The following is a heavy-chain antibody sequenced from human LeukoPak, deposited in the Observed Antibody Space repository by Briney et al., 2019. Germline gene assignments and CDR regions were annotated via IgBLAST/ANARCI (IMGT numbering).Heavy chain of an antibody. CDR2: IKQDGSEK. CDR1: GFTFSSYW. Sequence: GGSLRLSCAASGFTFSSYWMSWVRQAPGKGLEWVANIKQDGSEKYYVDSVKGRFTISRDNAKNSLYLKMNSLRAEDTAVYYCAKTRVGDWTDGGDYFDYWGQGTLVTVSS. D-gene: IGHD1-1*01. CDR3: AKTRVGDWTDGGDYFDY. J-gene: IGHJ4*02. V-gene: IGHV3-7*01.